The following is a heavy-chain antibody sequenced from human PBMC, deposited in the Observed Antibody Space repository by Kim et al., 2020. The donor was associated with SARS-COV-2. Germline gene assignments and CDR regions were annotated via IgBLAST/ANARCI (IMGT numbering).Heavy chain of an antibody. CDR1: GFTFSSYG. J-gene: IGHJ4*02. V-gene: IGHV3-30*18. CDR2: ISYDGSNK. Sequence: GGSLRLSCAASGFTFSSYGMHWVRQAPGKGLEWVAVISYDGSNKYYADSVKGRFTISRDNSKNTLYLQMNSLRAEDTAVYYCAKDIGQQQLVPGYWGQGTLVTVSS. D-gene: IGHD6-13*01. CDR3: AKDIGQQQLVPGY.